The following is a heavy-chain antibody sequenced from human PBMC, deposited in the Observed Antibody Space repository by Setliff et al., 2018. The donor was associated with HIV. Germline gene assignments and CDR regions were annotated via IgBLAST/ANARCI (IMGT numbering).Heavy chain of an antibody. J-gene: IGHJ3*01. CDR2: INGYSSQT. D-gene: IGHD3-10*01. V-gene: IGHV1-18*01. CDR3: AREAPRYASGAFDF. CDR1: GYSFNNFG. Sequence: ASVKVSCKSSGYSFNNFGVSWVRQAPGQGLEWLGYINGYSSQTHFSPRLQGRLTLTTDTSTDTAYLELRSLISDDTAIYYCAREAPRYASGAFDFWGQGTMVTVSS.